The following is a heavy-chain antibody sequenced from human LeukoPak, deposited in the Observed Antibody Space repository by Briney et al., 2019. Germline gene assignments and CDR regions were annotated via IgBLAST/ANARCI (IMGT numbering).Heavy chain of an antibody. J-gene: IGHJ3*02. V-gene: IGHV4-30-4*01. Sequence: SQTLSLTCTVSGGSISSGDYYWSWIRQPPGKGLEWIGYIYYSGSTYYNPSLKSRVTISVDTSKNQFSLKLSSVTAADTAVYYCVRSKSLTYYYDSSGYAFDIWGQGTMVTVSS. D-gene: IGHD3-22*01. CDR2: IYYSGST. CDR3: VRSKSLTYYYDSSGYAFDI. CDR1: GGSISSGDYY.